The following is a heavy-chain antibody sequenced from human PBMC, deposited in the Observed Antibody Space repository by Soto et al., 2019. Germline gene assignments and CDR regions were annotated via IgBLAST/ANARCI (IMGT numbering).Heavy chain of an antibody. V-gene: IGHV4-31*03. CDR2: IYFTGST. CDR3: ARYFASGGSVDS. CDR1: GVSITSAGYY. J-gene: IGHJ4*02. D-gene: IGHD3-10*01. Sequence: PSETLSLTCTVSGVSITSAGYYWTWIRQHPGKGLEWIGYIYFTGSTYHNPSLESRVVISIDTSRNLFSLSLNSVTAADTAVYYCARYFASGGSVDSWGQGTLVTVSS.